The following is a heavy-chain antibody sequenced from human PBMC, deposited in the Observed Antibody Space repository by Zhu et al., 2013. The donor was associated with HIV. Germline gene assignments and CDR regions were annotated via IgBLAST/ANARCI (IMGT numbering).Heavy chain of an antibody. Sequence: VQLVQSGAEVKKPGASVKVSCKASGYTFTSYGISWVRQAPGQGLEWMGWISGYNGNTNYAQKLQGRVTMTRDTSTATAYLELRSLRSDDTAIYYCARVRAQWLVMRYYFGMDVWGQGTTVIVSS. CDR3: ARVRAQWLVMRYYFGMDV. CDR2: ISGYNGNT. V-gene: IGHV1-18*01. D-gene: IGHD6-19*01. J-gene: IGHJ6*02. CDR1: GYTFTSYG.